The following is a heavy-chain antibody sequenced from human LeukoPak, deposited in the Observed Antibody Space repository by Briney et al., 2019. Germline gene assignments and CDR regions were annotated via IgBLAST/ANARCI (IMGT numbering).Heavy chain of an antibody. CDR1: GFTFSSYS. Sequence: KAGGSLRLSCAASGFTFSSYSMNWVRQAPGKGLEWVSSISRSSNYIYYADSVKGRFTISRDNAKNSLYLQINSLRAEDTSVYYCARGENNYGYYYFDYWGQRTLVTVSS. D-gene: IGHD5-24*01. CDR2: ISRSSNYI. CDR3: ARGENNYGYYYFDY. V-gene: IGHV3-21*01. J-gene: IGHJ4*02.